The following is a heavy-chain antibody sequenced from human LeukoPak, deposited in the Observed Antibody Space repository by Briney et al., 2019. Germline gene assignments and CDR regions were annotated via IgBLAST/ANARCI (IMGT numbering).Heavy chain of an antibody. J-gene: IGHJ4*02. CDR1: GFAVNTKF. CDR3: ARDEVTSGGGLES. Sequence: GGSLRLSCAASGFAVNTKFMHWVRQTPGKGLEWISVIYSGGLTYYADSVEGRFTISRDNSKNTLYLYMNSLRAEDTAVYYCARDEVTSGGGLESWGQGALVIVSS. D-gene: IGHD3-16*01. CDR2: IYSGGLT. V-gene: IGHV3-53*01.